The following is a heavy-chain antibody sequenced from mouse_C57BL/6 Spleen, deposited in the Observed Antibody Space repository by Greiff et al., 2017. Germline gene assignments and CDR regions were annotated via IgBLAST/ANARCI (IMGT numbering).Heavy chain of an antibody. CDR1: GYAFTNYL. V-gene: IGHV1-54*01. Sequence: VQLQQSGAELVRPGTSVKVSCKASGYAFTNYLIEWVKQRPGQGLEWIGVINPGSGGTNYNEKFKGKATLTADKSSSTAYMQLSSLTSEDSAVYFCARLVVTTAYWGQGTLVTVSA. J-gene: IGHJ3*01. CDR2: INPGSGGT. CDR3: ARLVVTTAY. D-gene: IGHD2-2*01.